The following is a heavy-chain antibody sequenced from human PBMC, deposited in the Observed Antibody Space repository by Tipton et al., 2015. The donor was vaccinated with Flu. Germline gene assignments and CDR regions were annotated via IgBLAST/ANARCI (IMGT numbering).Heavy chain of an antibody. CDR3: ARDLRWELHAFDL. J-gene: IGHJ3*01. V-gene: IGHV4-59*01. CDR1: GGSIGSYY. D-gene: IGHD1-26*01. CDR2: IYNSQYT. Sequence: PGLVKPSETLSLTCTVSGGSIGSYYWNWLRQPPGQGLEWIGYIYNSQYTKYNPSLKSRVTISVDTSKNQFSLRLSSVTSADTAVYYCARDLRWELHAFDLWGQGTMVTVSS.